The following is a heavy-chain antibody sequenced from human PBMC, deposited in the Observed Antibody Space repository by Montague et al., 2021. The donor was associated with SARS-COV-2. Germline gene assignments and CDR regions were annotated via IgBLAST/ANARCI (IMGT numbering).Heavy chain of an antibody. D-gene: IGHD3-10*01. J-gene: IGHJ3*02. Sequence: SETLSLTCTVSGGSISGSSYYWAWIRQPPGKGLEWIGRIYHSGSTFYNPSLKSRVSMSVDTSKNQFSLKLSPVTAADTAMCYCARVRWELSVGNVFDIWGQGTMVTVSS. CDR1: GGSISGSSYY. CDR3: ARVRWELSVGNVFDI. CDR2: IYHSGST. V-gene: IGHV4-39*01.